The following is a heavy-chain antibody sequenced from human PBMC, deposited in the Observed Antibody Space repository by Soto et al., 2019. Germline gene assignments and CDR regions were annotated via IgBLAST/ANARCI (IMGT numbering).Heavy chain of an antibody. CDR3: ISTIFGVVIPGGYYYGMDV. CDR1: GFTFGDYA. J-gene: IGHJ6*02. Sequence: GGSLRLSCIASGFTFGDYAMSWFRQAPGKGLEWVGFIRSKVYGGTTEYDASVKGRFTISRDDSISIAYLQMNSLKTEDTAEDYCISTIFGVVIPGGYYYGMDVWGRGTTVTVSS. D-gene: IGHD3-3*01. V-gene: IGHV3-49*03. CDR2: IRSKVYGGTT.